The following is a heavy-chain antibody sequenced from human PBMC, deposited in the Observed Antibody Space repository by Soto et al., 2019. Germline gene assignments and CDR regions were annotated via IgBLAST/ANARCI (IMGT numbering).Heavy chain of an antibody. V-gene: IGHV3-33*06. D-gene: IGHD5-18*01. CDR2: IWYDGSNK. CDR1: GFTFSSYG. J-gene: IGHJ4*02. Sequence: PGGSLRLSCAASGFTFSSYGMHWVRQAPGKGLEWVAVIWYDGSNKYYADSVKGRFTISRDNSKNTLYLQMNSLRAEDTAVYYCAKYSSQYYFDYWGQGTLVTVS. CDR3: AKYSSQYYFDY.